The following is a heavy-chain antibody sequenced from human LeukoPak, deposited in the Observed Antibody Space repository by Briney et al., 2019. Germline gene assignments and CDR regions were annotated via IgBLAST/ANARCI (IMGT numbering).Heavy chain of an antibody. CDR1: GFTFSSYG. Sequence: QPGGSLRLSCAASGFTFSSYGMHWVRQAPGKGLEWVAVISYDGSNKYYADSVKGRYTISRDNSKNTLYLQMNSLRAEDTAVYYCAKVSGARLSRLDYYYYMDVWGKGTTVTVSS. CDR3: AKVSGARLSRLDYYYYMDV. D-gene: IGHD3-16*02. V-gene: IGHV3-30*18. CDR2: ISYDGSNK. J-gene: IGHJ6*03.